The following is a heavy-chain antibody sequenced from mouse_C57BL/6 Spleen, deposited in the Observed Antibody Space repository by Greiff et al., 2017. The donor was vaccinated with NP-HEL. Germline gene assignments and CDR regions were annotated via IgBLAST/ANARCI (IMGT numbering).Heavy chain of an antibody. D-gene: IGHD1-1*01. CDR2: ISYDGSN. J-gene: IGHJ1*03. V-gene: IGHV3-6*01. CDR1: GYSITSGYY. Sequence: EVQLQESGPGLVKPSHSLSLTCSVTGYSITSGYYWNWIRQFPGNKLEWMGYISYDGSNNYNPSLKNRISITRDTSKNQFFLKLNSVTTEDTATYYCARDPSFTTVVAHWYFDVWGTGTTVTVSS. CDR3: ARDPSFTTVVAHWYFDV.